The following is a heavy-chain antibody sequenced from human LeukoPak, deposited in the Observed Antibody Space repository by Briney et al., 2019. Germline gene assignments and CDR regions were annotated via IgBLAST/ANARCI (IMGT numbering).Heavy chain of an antibody. CDR2: ISGSGGST. CDR3: AKAHCGSASCSRADC. CDR1: GFTFSINA. Sequence: GGSLRLSCAASGFTFSINAMAWDRQARGKGLEWVSAISGSGGSTFYADSVEGRFTISRDNSENTVYLQMNSLTVEDTAVYYCAKAHCGSASCSRADCWGKGRQVSVSS. J-gene: IGHJ4*01. V-gene: IGHV3-23*01. D-gene: IGHD2-2*01.